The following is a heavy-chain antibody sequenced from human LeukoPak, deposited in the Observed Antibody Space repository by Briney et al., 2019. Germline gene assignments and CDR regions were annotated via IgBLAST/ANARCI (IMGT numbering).Heavy chain of an antibody. J-gene: IGHJ4*02. V-gene: IGHV1-2*02. CDR3: ARDLFVVRGPYPTSPFDY. Sequence: ASVKVSCKASGYTFTSYYMHWVRQAPGQGLEWMGWINPNSGGTNYAQKFQGRVTMTRDTSISTAYMELSRLRSDDTAVYYCARDLFVVRGPYPTSPFDYWGQGTLVTVSS. CDR2: INPNSGGT. D-gene: IGHD3-10*01. CDR1: GYTFTSYY.